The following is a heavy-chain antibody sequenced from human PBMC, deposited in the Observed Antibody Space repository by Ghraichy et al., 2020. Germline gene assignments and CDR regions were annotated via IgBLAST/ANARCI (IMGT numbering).Heavy chain of an antibody. CDR1: GGSISSGGYS. V-gene: IGHV4-30-2*01. CDR3: ARYDWNAKFDP. Sequence: SETLSLTCAVSGGSISSGGYSWSWIRQPPGKGLEWIGYIYHSGSTYYNPSLKSRVTISVDRSKNQFSLKLSSVTAADTAVYYCARYDWNAKFDPWGQGTLVTVSS. CDR2: IYHSGST. J-gene: IGHJ5*02. D-gene: IGHD1-20*01.